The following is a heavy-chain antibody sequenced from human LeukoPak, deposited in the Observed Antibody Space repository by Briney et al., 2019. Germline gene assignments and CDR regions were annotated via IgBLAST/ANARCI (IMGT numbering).Heavy chain of an antibody. J-gene: IGHJ4*02. Sequence: PGRSLRLSCAASGFTFSSYGMHWVRQAPGKGLEWVAVIWYDGSNKYYADSVKGRFTISRDNSKITLYLQMNSLRAEDTAVYYCAKDRGGGGSCIDYWGQGTLVTVSS. CDR1: GFTFSSYG. CDR2: IWYDGSNK. CDR3: AKDRGGGGSCIDY. V-gene: IGHV3-33*06. D-gene: IGHD2-15*01.